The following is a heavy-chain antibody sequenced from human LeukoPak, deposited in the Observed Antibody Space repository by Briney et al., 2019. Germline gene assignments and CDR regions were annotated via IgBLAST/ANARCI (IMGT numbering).Heavy chain of an antibody. V-gene: IGHV4-59*08. CDR3: ERQEGYCSGGSCSPRFRFDY. CDR2: IYYSGST. J-gene: IGHJ4*02. Sequence: SETLSLPCTVSGGSISSYYWSWIRQPPGKGLEWIGYIYYSGSTNYNPSLKSRVTISVDTSKNQFSLKLSSVTAADTAVYYCERQEGYCSGGSCSPRFRFDYWGQGTLVTVSS. D-gene: IGHD2-15*01. CDR1: GGSISSYY.